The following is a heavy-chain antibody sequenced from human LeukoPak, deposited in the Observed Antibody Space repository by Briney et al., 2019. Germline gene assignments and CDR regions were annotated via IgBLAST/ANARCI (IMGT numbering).Heavy chain of an antibody. CDR2: IYPGDSDT. CDR1: GYSFTSYW. Sequence: GESLKISCKGSGYSFTSYWIGWVRQMPGKGLEWMGSIYPGDSDTRYSPPFQGQVTVSADKSISTAYLQWSSLKASDTAMYYCARIRAATLNWFDPWGQGTLVTVSS. J-gene: IGHJ5*02. D-gene: IGHD2-15*01. V-gene: IGHV5-51*01. CDR3: ARIRAATLNWFDP.